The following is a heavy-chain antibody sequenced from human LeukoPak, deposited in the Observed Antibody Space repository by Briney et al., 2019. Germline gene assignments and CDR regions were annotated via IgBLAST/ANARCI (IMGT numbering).Heavy chain of an antibody. CDR3: ARHARYRSGWYADY. CDR1: GGSISSYY. CDR2: IYYSGST. Sequence: PSETLSLTCTVSGGSISSYYWSWIRQPPGKGLEWIGYIYYSGSTNYNPSLKSRVTISVDTSKNQFSLKLSSVTAADTAVYYCARHARYRSGWYADYWGQGILVTVSS. J-gene: IGHJ4*02. D-gene: IGHD6-19*01. V-gene: IGHV4-59*08.